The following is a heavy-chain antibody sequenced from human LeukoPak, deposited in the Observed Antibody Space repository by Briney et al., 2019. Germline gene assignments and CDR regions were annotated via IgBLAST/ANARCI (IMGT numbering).Heavy chain of an antibody. D-gene: IGHD6-13*01. V-gene: IGHV1-2*02. CDR3: ARALRIAAAGTEIYGMDV. CDR2: INPNSGGT. CDR1: GYTFTGYY. J-gene: IGHJ6*02. Sequence: ASVKVSCKASGYTFTGYYMHWVRQAPGQGLEWMGWINPNSGGTNYAQKFQGRVTMTRVTSISTAYMELSRLRSDDTAVYYCARALRIAAAGTEIYGMDVWGQGTTVTVSS.